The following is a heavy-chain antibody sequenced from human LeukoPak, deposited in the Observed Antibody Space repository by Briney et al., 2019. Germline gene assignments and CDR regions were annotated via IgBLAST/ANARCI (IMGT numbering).Heavy chain of an antibody. CDR3: ARELATARELWLGAFDI. D-gene: IGHD5-18*01. CDR1: GFTVSSNY. V-gene: IGHV3-30-3*01. Sequence: PGGSLRLSCAASGFTVSSNYMSWVRQAPGKGLEWVAVISYDGSNKYYADSVKGRFTISRDNSKNTLYLQMNSLRAEDTAVYYCARELATARELWLGAFDIWGQGTMVTVSS. CDR2: ISYDGSNK. J-gene: IGHJ3*02.